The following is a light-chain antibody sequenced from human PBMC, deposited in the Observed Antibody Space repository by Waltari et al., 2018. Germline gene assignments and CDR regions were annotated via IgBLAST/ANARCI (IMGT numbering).Light chain of an antibody. V-gene: IGKV4-1*01. Sequence: SVLYSSNNKDYLAWYQQKPGQPPKLLIYWASTRESGVPDRFSGSGSGTDFTLTISSLQAEDVAVYYCQQYYSTPPTFGQGTKVEIK. J-gene: IGKJ1*01. CDR3: QQYYSTPPT. CDR2: WAS. CDR1: SVLYSSNNKDY.